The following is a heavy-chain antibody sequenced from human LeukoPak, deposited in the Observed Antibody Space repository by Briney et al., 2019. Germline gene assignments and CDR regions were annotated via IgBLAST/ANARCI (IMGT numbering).Heavy chain of an antibody. D-gene: IGHD3-3*02. CDR1: GFTFSSYS. J-gene: IGHJ3*02. CDR2: ISSSSSYI. Sequence: GGSLRLSCAASGFTFSSYSMNWVRQAPGKGLEGVSSISSSSSYIYYADSVNGRFTISRDNAKNSLYLQMNSLRAEDTAVYYCARDKIRGNAFDIWGQGTMVTVSS. V-gene: IGHV3-21*01. CDR3: ARDKIRGNAFDI.